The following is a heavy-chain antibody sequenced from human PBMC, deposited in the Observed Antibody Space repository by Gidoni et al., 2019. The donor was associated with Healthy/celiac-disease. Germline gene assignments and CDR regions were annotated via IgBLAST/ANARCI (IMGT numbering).Heavy chain of an antibody. D-gene: IGHD3-22*01. CDR3: ARAHYYDSSGYYLEYYFDY. Sequence: VQLVESGGGLVKPGGSLRLSCAASGFTFRDYYMRWIRQAPGKGLEWVSDISSSSSYTNYADSVKGRFTISRDNAKNSLYLQMNSLRAEDTAVYYCARAHYYDSSGYYLEYYFDYWGQGTLVTVSS. CDR2: ISSSSSYT. CDR1: GFTFRDYY. V-gene: IGHV3-11*06. J-gene: IGHJ4*02.